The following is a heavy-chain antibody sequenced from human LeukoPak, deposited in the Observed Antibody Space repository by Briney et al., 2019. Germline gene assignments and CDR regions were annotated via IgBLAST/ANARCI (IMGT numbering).Heavy chain of an antibody. J-gene: IGHJ5*02. CDR3: ARDRGGYYGSGSYDWFDP. D-gene: IGHD3-10*01. CDR1: GGTFRSYA. CDR2: ISAYNGNT. V-gene: IGHV1-18*01. Sequence: ASVKVSCKTSGGTFRSYAISWVRQAPGQGLEWMGWISAYNGNTNYAQKLQGRVTMTTDTSTSTAYMELRSLRSDDTAVYYCARDRGGYYGSGSYDWFDPWGQGTLVTVSS.